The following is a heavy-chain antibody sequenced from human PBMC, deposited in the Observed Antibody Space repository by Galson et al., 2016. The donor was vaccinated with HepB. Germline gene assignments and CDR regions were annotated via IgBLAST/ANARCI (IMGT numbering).Heavy chain of an antibody. J-gene: IGHJ6*02. CDR3: ARKVIVGSMDV. CDR1: GFTFSSYT. V-gene: IGHV3-21*01. CDR2: ISSGSTYR. D-gene: IGHD3-22*01. Sequence: LRLSCAASGFTFSSYTMNWVRQAPGKGLEWVSSISSGSTYRYYGDSVKGRFTISRDDAQNSLYLQMNSLRAEDTAVYFCARKVIVGSMDVWGQGTTVTVSS.